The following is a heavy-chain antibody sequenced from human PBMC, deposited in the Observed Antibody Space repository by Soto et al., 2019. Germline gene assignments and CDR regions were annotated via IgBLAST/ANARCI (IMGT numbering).Heavy chain of an antibody. CDR3: TRGPRPSSVGTGAF. CDR2: ISDDGSRA. Sequence: EVQLVESGGDLVQPGRSLRLSCTASGFTFSMYWMHWVRQVPGKGPEWVSRISDDGSRADYADSVKGRFTISRDNAKNTLYLEMHVLRADDTAVYYCTRGPRPSSVGTGAFWGQGTPVTVSS. J-gene: IGHJ4*02. CDR1: GFTFSMYW. V-gene: IGHV3-74*01. D-gene: IGHD3-10*01.